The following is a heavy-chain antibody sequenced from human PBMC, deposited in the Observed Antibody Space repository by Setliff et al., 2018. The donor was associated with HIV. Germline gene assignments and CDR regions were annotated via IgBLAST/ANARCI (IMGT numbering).Heavy chain of an antibody. Sequence: PGGSLRLSCAASGFLFSSYGMHWVRQAPGKGLEWVAVTSYDGYDKYYADSVKGRFTISRDNSRNTLFLQANSLRVEDTAVYFCAKSGFGVVALGINNWFDPWGQGTLVTVSS. D-gene: IGHD3-10*01. J-gene: IGHJ5*02. CDR2: TSYDGYDK. CDR3: AKSGFGVVALGINNWFDP. V-gene: IGHV3-30*19. CDR1: GFLFSSYG.